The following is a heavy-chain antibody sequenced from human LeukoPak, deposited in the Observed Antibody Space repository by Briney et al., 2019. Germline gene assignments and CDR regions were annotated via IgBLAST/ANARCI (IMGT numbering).Heavy chain of an antibody. CDR3: ASQRITMVRGVINDYYYYYGMDV. CDR1: GYTFTSYD. D-gene: IGHD3-10*01. V-gene: IGHV1-8*01. Sequence: GASVKVSCKASGYTFTSYDINWVRQATGQGLEWMGWMNPNSGNTGYAQKFQGRVTMTRNTSISTAYMELSSLRSEDTAVYHCASQRITMVRGVINDYYYYYGMDVWGQGTTVTVSS. CDR2: MNPNSGNT. J-gene: IGHJ6*02.